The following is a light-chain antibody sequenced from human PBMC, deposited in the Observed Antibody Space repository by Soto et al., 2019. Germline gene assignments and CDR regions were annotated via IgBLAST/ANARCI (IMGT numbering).Light chain of an antibody. J-gene: IGKJ5*01. CDR2: GAS. Sequence: IVVTQCAASLSVSPGERATLSCRARQSFXRNFDWYQRKPGQAPRLLIXGASSRATGIPERFSGSGSGKVFTLTIIRMDPEEFEGYYCQQYGRSPTRTFGQGTRLDI. V-gene: IGKV3-20*01. CDR1: QSFXRN. CDR3: QQYGRSPTRT.